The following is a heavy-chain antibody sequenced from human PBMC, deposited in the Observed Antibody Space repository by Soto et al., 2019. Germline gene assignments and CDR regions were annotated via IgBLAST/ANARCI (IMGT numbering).Heavy chain of an antibody. CDR3: ARVYGRFHLGY. Sequence: ASVKVSCKASGYTFTSYGFSWVRQAPGQGLEWMGWISVKTGDTDYAQRFQDRVIMTTDTSTSTAYMELSSLRSEDTAVYYCARVYGRFHLGYWGQGTRVTVSP. CDR1: GYTFTSYG. CDR2: ISVKTGDT. J-gene: IGHJ4*02. D-gene: IGHD2-2*02. V-gene: IGHV1-18*04.